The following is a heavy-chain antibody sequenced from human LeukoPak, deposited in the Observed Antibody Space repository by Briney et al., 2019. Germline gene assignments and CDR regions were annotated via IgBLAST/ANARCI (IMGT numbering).Heavy chain of an antibody. D-gene: IGHD6-13*01. J-gene: IGHJ6*02. Sequence: PGGSLRLSCAASGFTFSSYAMHWVRQAPGKGLEWVAVISYDGSNKYYADSVKGRFTISRDNSKNTLYLQMNSLRAEDTAVYYCARVQSSSWYTNYYYGTDVWGQGTTVTVSS. CDR2: ISYDGSNK. CDR1: GFTFSSYA. V-gene: IGHV3-30-3*01. CDR3: ARVQSSSWYTNYYYGTDV.